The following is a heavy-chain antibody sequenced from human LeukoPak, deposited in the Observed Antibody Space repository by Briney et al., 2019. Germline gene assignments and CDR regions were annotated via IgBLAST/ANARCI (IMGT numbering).Heavy chain of an antibody. J-gene: IGHJ4*02. CDR2: IICSGSST. D-gene: IGHD3-16*02. V-gene: IGHV3-23*01. Sequence: GGSLRLSFAASGFPFSTYAMSWVRPAPGKGQEWVSSIICSGSSTSYADSVKGLFTISRDNSKNTLDLQMNSLRAEDTAIYYCAKGSLRLGELSSWTLDYWGQGTLVTVSS. CDR1: GFPFSTYA. CDR3: AKGSLRLGELSSWTLDY.